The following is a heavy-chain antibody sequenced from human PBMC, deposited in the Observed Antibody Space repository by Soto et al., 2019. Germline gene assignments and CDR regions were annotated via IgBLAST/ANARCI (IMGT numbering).Heavy chain of an antibody. CDR2: ISYDGSNK. CDR1: GFTFSSYA. D-gene: IGHD2-21*01. V-gene: IGHV3-30-3*01. Sequence: PGGSLRLSCAASGFTFSSYAMHWVRQAPGKGLEWVAVISYDGSNKYYADSVKGRFTISRDNSKNTLYLQMNSLRAEDTAVYYCARDYRLKEHKPYGMDVWGQGTTVTVSS. CDR3: ARDYRLKEHKPYGMDV. J-gene: IGHJ6*02.